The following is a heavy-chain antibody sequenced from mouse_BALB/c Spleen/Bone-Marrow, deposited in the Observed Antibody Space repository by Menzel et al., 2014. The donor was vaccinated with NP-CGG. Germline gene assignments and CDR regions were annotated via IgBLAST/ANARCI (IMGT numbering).Heavy chain of an antibody. V-gene: IGHV2-9*02. CDR2: IWAGGSA. J-gene: IGHJ4*01. CDR3: ARDGLYGNYAMDY. D-gene: IGHD2-1*01. Sequence: VKLVESGPGLVAPSQSLSITCTVSGFSLTSYGVHWDRPPPGKGLEWLGVIWAGGSANYNSALMSRLSISKDNSKSQVFLKMNSLQTDDTAMYYCARDGLYGNYAMDYWGQGTSVTVSS. CDR1: GFSLTSYG.